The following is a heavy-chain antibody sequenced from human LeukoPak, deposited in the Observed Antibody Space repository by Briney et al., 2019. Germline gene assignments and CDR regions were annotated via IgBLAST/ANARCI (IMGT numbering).Heavy chain of an antibody. CDR2: TNPNSGNT. CDR3: ARGFVPAAMPFDY. D-gene: IGHD2-2*01. Sequence: ASVKVSCKASGYTFTSYDINWVRQATGQGLEWMGWTNPNSGNTGYAQKFQGRVTMTRNTSISTAYMELSSLRSEDTAVYYCARGFVPAAMPFDYWGQGTLVTVSS. V-gene: IGHV1-8*01. CDR1: GYTFTSYD. J-gene: IGHJ4*02.